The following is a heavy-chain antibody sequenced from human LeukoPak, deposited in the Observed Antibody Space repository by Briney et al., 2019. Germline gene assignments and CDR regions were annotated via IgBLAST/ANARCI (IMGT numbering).Heavy chain of an antibody. CDR2: IWSDGNNK. V-gene: IGHV3-33*06. CDR3: VKERGPFDAFDI. CDR1: GFTFSTYG. Sequence: PGGSLRLSCAATGFTFSTYGMHWARQAPGKGLEWVAVIWSDGNNKFYADSVKGRFTFSRDNSRNTLSLQMNSLRAEDTAVYYCVKERGPFDAFDIWGQGTMVTVSS. J-gene: IGHJ3*02.